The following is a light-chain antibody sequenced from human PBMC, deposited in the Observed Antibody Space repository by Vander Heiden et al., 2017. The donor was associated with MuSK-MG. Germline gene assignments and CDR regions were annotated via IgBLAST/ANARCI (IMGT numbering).Light chain of an antibody. CDR1: SSDVGGYNY. J-gene: IGLJ2*01. Sequence: QSALPHPASVSGSPGQSVTISCTGTSSDVGGYNYVSWYQQHPGKAPKLMIYEVSNRPSGVSNRFSGSKSGNTASLTIAGLQAEDEADYYCSSYTSSSTPVVFGGGTKLTVL. CDR2: EVS. CDR3: SSYTSSSTPVV. V-gene: IGLV2-14*01.